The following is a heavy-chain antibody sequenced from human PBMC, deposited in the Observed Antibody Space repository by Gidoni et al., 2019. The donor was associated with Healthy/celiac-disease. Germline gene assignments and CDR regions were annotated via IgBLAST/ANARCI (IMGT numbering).Heavy chain of an antibody. V-gene: IGHV4-39*01. CDR2: IYFRGST. CDR3: ARHGYYYYGMDV. Sequence: QLQLQESGPGLVKPSETLSLTCTVSGGSISSSSYYWGWIRQPPGKGLEWIGSIYFRGSTYYNPSLKSRVTISVDTSKNQFSLKLSSVTAADTAVYYCARHGYYYYGMDVWGQGTTVTVSS. CDR1: GGSISSSSYY. J-gene: IGHJ6*02.